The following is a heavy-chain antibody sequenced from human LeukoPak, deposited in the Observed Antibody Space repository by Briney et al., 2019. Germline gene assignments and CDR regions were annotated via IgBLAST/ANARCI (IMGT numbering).Heavy chain of an antibody. CDR2: ISTGSNYI. CDR3: ARDRGDIVVAPNAIRGWFDP. Sequence: GGSLRLSCAASAFTFSSYSMNWVRQAPGKGLEWVSSISTGSNYIYYADSVKGRFTISRDNSKNTLNLLMNSLRVEDTAMYHCARDRGDIVVAPNAIRGWFDPWGQGTLVTVSS. V-gene: IGHV3-21*01. D-gene: IGHD2-2*02. CDR1: AFTFSSYS. J-gene: IGHJ5*02.